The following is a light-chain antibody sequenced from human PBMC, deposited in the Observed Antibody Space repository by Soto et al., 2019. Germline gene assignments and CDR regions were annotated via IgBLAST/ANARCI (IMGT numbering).Light chain of an antibody. J-gene: IGLJ2*01. Sequence: SYELTQPSSVSVSTGQPARIFCSGEPLPRQYAHWYQQRPGQAPVLVLFKENERPSGIPVRFSGSSSGPTATLTLSGVQAEYEAVYYCQSAGIIGRRVVFGGGTKLTVL. CDR3: QSAGIIGRRVV. CDR2: KEN. V-gene: IGLV3-25*03. CDR1: PLPRQY.